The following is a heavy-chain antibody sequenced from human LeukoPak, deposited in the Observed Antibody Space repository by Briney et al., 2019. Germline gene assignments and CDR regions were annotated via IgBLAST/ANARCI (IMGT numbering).Heavy chain of an antibody. CDR3: ARAGGRMVRGVISNWFDP. V-gene: IGHV4-4*07. CDR1: GGSISSYY. D-gene: IGHD3-10*01. J-gene: IGHJ5*02. CDR2: IYTSGST. Sequence: SETLSLTCTVSGGSISSYYWSWIRQPAGKGLEWIGRIYTSGSTNYNPSLKSRVTMSVDTSKNQFSLKLSSVTAADTAVYYCARAGGRMVRGVISNWFDPWGQGTLVTVSS.